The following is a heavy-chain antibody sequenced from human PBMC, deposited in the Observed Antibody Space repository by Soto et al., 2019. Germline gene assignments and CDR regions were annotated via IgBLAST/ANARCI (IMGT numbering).Heavy chain of an antibody. Sequence: SETLSLTCTVSGGSISSYYWSWIRQPPGKGLEWIGYIYYSGSTNYNPSLKSRVTISVDTSKNQFSLKLSSVTAADTAVYYCAGEAYCGGDCYDHYWGQGTLVTVSS. V-gene: IGHV4-59*01. D-gene: IGHD2-21*01. CDR2: IYYSGST. CDR1: GGSISSYY. J-gene: IGHJ4*02. CDR3: AGEAYCGGDCYDHY.